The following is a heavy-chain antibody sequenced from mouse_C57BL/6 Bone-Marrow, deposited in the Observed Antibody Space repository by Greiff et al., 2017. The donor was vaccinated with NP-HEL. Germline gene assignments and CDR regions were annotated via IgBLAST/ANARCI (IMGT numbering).Heavy chain of an antibody. CDR1: GYTFTSYW. V-gene: IGHV1-64*01. CDR2: IHPNSGST. CDR3: ARAEGTGTWYFEV. D-gene: IGHD4-1*01. J-gene: IGHJ1*03. Sequence: QVQLQQPGAELVKPGASVKLSCKASGYTFTSYWMHWVKQRPGQGLEWIGMIHPNSGSTNYNEKFKSKATLTVDKSSSTAYMQLSSLTSEDSAVYYCARAEGTGTWYFEVWGTGTTVTVSS.